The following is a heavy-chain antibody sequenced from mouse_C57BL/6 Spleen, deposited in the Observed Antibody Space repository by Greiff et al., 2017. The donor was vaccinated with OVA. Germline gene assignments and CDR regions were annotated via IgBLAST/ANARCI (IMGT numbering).Heavy chain of an antibody. J-gene: IGHJ2*01. CDR3: ARNSPTTVVEGYYFDY. D-gene: IGHD1-1*01. CDR2: IDPEDGET. Sequence: EVKLQESGAELVKPGASVKLSCTASGFNIKDYYMHWVKQRTEQGLEWIGRIDPEDGETKYAPKFQGKGTITADTSSNTAYLQLSSLTSEDTAVYYCARNSPTTVVEGYYFDYWGQGTTLTVSS. V-gene: IGHV14-2*01. CDR1: GFNIKDYY.